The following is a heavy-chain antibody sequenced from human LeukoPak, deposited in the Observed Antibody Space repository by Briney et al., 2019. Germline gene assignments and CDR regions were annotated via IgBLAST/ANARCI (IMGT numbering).Heavy chain of an antibody. V-gene: IGHV3-21*06. CDR3: ARDTYDILTGYYKWAF. CDR2: ISSSSSYI. Sequence: GGSLRLSCAASGFIFSSYTMNWVRQAPGKGLEWVSSISSSSSYIYYADSVRGRFTISRDNAKNSLYLQMNSLRAEDTAVYYCARDTYDILTGYYKWAFWGQGTMVTVSS. J-gene: IGHJ3*01. CDR1: GFIFSSYT. D-gene: IGHD3-9*01.